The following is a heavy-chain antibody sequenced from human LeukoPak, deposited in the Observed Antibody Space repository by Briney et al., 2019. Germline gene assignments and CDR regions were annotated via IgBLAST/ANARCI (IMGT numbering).Heavy chain of an antibody. Sequence: GGSLRLSCAASGFTFSSYSMNWVRQAPGKGLEWVSSISSSSSYIYYAVSVKGRFTISRDNAKNSLYLQMNSLRAEDTAVYYCARDRSRADRTFDYWGQGTLVTVSS. J-gene: IGHJ4*02. CDR1: GFTFSSYS. CDR3: ARDRSRADRTFDY. CDR2: ISSSSSYI. V-gene: IGHV3-21*01.